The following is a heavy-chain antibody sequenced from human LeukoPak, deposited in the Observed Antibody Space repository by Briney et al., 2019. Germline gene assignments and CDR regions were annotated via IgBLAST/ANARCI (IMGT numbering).Heavy chain of an antibody. CDR3: ARPGYSSGWYVRLADYYYYYGMDV. D-gene: IGHD6-19*01. CDR2: IIPIFGTA. Sequence: SVKVSCKASGGTFSSYAISWVRQAPGQGLEWMGGIIPIFGTANYAQKFQGRDTITTDESTSTAYMELSSLRSEDTAVYYCARPGYSSGWYVRLADYYYYYGMDVWGQGTTVTVSS. CDR1: GGTFSSYA. J-gene: IGHJ6*02. V-gene: IGHV1-69*05.